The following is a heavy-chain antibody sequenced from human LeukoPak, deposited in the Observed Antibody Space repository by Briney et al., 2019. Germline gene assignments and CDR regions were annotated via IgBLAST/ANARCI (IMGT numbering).Heavy chain of an antibody. J-gene: IGHJ2*01. CDR3: AREYDRYSDL. V-gene: IGHV4-30-2*01. CDR2: IYHSGST. Sequence: PSQTLSLTCAVSGGSISSGGYSWSWIRQPPGKGLEWIGYIYHSGSTYYNPSLKSRVTISVDRSKNQFSLKLSSVTAADTAVYYCAREYDRYSDLWGRGTLVTVSS. CDR1: GGSISSGGYS. D-gene: IGHD1-1*01.